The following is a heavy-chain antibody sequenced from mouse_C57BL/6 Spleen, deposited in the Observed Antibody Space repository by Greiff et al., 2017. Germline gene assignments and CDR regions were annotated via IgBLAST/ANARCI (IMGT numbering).Heavy chain of an antibody. CDR2: ISNLAYSI. V-gene: IGHV5-15*01. J-gene: IGHJ3*01. Sequence: DVKLVESGGGLVQPGGSLKLSCAASGFTFSDYGMAWVRQAPRKGPEWVAFISNLAYSIYYADTVTGRFTISRENAKNTLYLEMSSLRSEDTAMYYCARQDSSGPWFAYWGQGTLVTVSA. CDR1: GFTFSDYG. CDR3: ARQDSSGPWFAY. D-gene: IGHD3-2*02.